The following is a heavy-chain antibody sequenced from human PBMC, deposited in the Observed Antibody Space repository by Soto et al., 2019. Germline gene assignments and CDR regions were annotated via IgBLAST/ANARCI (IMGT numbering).Heavy chain of an antibody. Sequence: EVQLVESGGGLVKPGGSLRLSCAASGFTFSKAWMNWVRQAPGKGLEWVGRIKTNSEGGTTDYAAPVQGRFSLSRDDSRNTLSLQMNSLKTDDTVVYYCTTGSVEGVWGQGATVTVSS. CDR3: TTGSVEGV. V-gene: IGHV3-15*07. J-gene: IGHJ6*02. CDR2: IKTNSEGGTT. CDR1: GFTFSKAW. D-gene: IGHD2-15*01.